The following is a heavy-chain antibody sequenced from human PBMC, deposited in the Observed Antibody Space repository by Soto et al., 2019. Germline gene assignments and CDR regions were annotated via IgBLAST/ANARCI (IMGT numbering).Heavy chain of an antibody. CDR3: VREGRGSFDF. CDR2: IGGRGNSA. V-gene: IGHV3-23*01. Sequence: SLRLSCAASGFIFTNYAMNCVRQAPGKGLEWVSVIGGRGNSAYYADSVQGRFTISRDNSKNTLSLQMSSLTADDTAIYYCVREGRGSFDFWGRGTMVTV. D-gene: IGHD5-12*01. J-gene: IGHJ3*01. CDR1: GFIFTNYA.